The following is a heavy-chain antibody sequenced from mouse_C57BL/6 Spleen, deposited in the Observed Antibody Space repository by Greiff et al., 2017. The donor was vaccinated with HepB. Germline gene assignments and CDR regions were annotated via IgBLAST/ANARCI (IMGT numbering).Heavy chain of an antibody. Sequence: QVQLQQPGAELVKPGASVKLSCKASGYTFTSYWMHWVKQRPGRGLEWIGRIDPNSGGTKYNEKFKSKATLTVDKPSSTAYMQLSSLTSEDSAVYYWARNVLDSNYGFFFAYWGQGTLVTVSA. CDR2: IDPNSGGT. V-gene: IGHV1-72*01. CDR3: ARNVLDSNYGFFFAY. J-gene: IGHJ3*01. CDR1: GYTFTSYW. D-gene: IGHD2-5*01.